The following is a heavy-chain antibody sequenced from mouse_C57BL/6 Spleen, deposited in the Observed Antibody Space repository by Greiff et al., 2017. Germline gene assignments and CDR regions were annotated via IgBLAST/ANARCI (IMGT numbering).Heavy chain of an antibody. CDR3: ARDRGTGIDY. V-gene: IGHV3-1*01. CDR2: ISYSGST. Sequence: DVMLVESGPGMVKPSQSLSLTCTVTGYSITSGYDWHWIRHFPGNKLEWMGYISYSGSTNYNPSLKSRISITHDTSKNHFFLKLNSVTTEDTATYYCARDRGTGIDYWGQGTTLTVSS. CDR1: GYSITSGYD. J-gene: IGHJ2*01. D-gene: IGHD4-1*01.